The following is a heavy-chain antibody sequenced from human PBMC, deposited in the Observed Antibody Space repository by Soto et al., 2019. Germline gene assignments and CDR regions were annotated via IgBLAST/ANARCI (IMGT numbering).Heavy chain of an antibody. D-gene: IGHD3-3*02. Sequence: ASVRVSCKASGCTFTSYAMHWVGQAPGQRREWMGWINAGNGNTKYSQKFQGRVTITRDTSASTAYMELSSLRSEDTAVYYCARAILAWGSKTDHPNAYWGQGTLVTVSS. CDR3: ARAILAWGSKTDHPNAY. CDR2: INAGNGNT. V-gene: IGHV1-3*01. CDR1: GCTFTSYA. J-gene: IGHJ4*02.